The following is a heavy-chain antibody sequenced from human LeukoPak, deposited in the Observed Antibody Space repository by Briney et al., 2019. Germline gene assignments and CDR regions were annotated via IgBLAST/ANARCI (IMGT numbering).Heavy chain of an antibody. CDR1: GFTFSSYA. CDR2: ITGSGTST. CDR3: TKARFGSGTYSAYDF. V-gene: IGHV3-23*01. J-gene: IGHJ3*01. D-gene: IGHD3-10*01. Sequence: PGGSLRLPCAASGFTFSSYAMTWVRQGPGKGLEWVSTITGSGTSTFYADSVKGRFTISRDTSKTTLHLQMNSLRADDTAIYYCTKARFGSGTYSAYDFWGQGTMVTVSS.